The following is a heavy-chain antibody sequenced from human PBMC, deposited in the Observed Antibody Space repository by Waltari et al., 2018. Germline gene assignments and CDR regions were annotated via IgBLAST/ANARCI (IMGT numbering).Heavy chain of an antibody. J-gene: IGHJ4*02. CDR3: AKDDHYYDSSGYYY. Sequence: EVQLLESGGGLVQPGGSLRLSCAASGFTFSSYAMSWVRQAPGKGLEGVSVIYSGGSTYDADSVKGRFTISRDNSKNTLYLQMNSLRAEDTAVYYCAKDDHYYDSSGYYYWGQGTLVTVSS. V-gene: IGHV3-23*03. CDR2: IYSGGST. D-gene: IGHD3-22*01. CDR1: GFTFSSYA.